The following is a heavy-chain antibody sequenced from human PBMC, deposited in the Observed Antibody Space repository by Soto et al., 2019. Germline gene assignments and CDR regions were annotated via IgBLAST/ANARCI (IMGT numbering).Heavy chain of an antibody. CDR3: ARQDRVVAEGRWFDP. CDR1: GYSISSGYY. CDR2: IYHSGST. Sequence: SETLSLTCAVSGYSISSGYYWGWIRQPPGKGLEWIGSIYHSGSTYYNPSLKSRVTISVDTSKNQFSLNLSSVTAADTAVYYCARQDRVVAEGRWFDPWGQGTLVTVSS. V-gene: IGHV4-38-2*01. J-gene: IGHJ5*02. D-gene: IGHD2-15*01.